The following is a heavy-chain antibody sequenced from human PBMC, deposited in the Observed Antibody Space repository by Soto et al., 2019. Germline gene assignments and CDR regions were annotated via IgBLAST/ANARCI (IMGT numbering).Heavy chain of an antibody. CDR1: AFTFSSYV. J-gene: IGHJ6*02. D-gene: IGHD3-22*01. V-gene: IGHV3-33*01. CDR2: IWYDGSNK. CDR3: ARYKDYYDSNSKSYSYYYYGMDA. Sequence: PWGSLRLSCAASAFTFSSYVMHWVRQAPGKGLEWVAVIWYDGSNKYYADSVKGRFTISRDNSKNKLYLQMNSLRAEDTAVYYCARYKDYYDSNSKSYSYYYYGMDAWGQGTTVTVSS.